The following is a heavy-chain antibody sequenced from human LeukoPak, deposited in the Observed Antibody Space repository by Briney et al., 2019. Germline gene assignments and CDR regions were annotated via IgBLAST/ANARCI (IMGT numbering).Heavy chain of an antibody. D-gene: IGHD3-3*01. J-gene: IGHJ4*02. V-gene: IGHV3-15*01. CDR3: TTESISINDFWSGYRTLDY. Sequence: GGSLRLSCTVSGFSFSDHYIDWVRQAPGKGLEWVGRIKSKTDGGTTDYAAPVKGRFTISRDDSKNTLYLQMNSLKTEDTAVYYCTTESISINDFWSGYRTLDYWGQGTLVTVSS. CDR2: IKSKTDGGTT. CDR1: GFSFSDHY.